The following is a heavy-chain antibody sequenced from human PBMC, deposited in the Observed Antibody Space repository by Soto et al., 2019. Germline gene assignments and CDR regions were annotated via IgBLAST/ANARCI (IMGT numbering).Heavy chain of an antibody. CDR1: GYTLTELS. CDR3: ATTGRSCSGGSCLRTPNGHDAFDI. J-gene: IGHJ3*02. Sequence: QVQLVQSGAEVKKPGASVKVSCKVSGYTLTELSMHWVRQAPGKGLEWMGGFDPEDGETIYAQKFQGRVTMTEDTSTDTAYMELSSLRSEDTAVYYCATTGRSCSGGSCLRTPNGHDAFDIWGQGTMVTVSS. CDR2: FDPEDGET. D-gene: IGHD2-15*01. V-gene: IGHV1-24*01.